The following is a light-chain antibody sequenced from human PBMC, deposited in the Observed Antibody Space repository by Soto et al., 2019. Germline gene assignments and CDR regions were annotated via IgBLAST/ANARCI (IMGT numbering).Light chain of an antibody. V-gene: IGKV3-20*01. J-gene: IGKJ1*01. Sequence: IVLTQSPGTLSLSPGERATVSCRASQSIKNIYLAWYQQKPGQAPRLLISAASRRATGISDRFNGSGSGTDFTLTISRLEPEDFAFYYCQQYGLSPRTFGQGTKVDIK. CDR2: AAS. CDR3: QQYGLSPRT. CDR1: QSIKNIY.